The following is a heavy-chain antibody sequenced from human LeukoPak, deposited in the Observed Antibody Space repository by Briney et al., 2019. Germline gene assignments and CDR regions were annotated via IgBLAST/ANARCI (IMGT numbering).Heavy chain of an antibody. CDR1: GFIFSSYA. Sequence: PGGSLRLSCAASGFIFSSYAMTWVRQAPGKGLEWVANIKQDGSEKYYVDSVKGRFTISRDNAKNSLYLQMNSLRAEDTAVYYCAREERGYSYGRLDDAFDIWGQGTMVTVSS. CDR2: IKQDGSEK. V-gene: IGHV3-7*05. J-gene: IGHJ3*02. CDR3: AREERGYSYGRLDDAFDI. D-gene: IGHD5-18*01.